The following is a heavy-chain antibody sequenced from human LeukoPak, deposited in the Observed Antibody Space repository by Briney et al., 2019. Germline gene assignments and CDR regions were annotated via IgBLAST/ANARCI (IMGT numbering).Heavy chain of an antibody. D-gene: IGHD2-15*01. J-gene: IGHJ3*02. CDR3: ARPRLGSQDRDDAFDI. Sequence: GESLKISCKGSGYSFTSYWIGWVRQMPGKGLEWMGIIYPGDSDTRYSPSFQGQVTISADKSISTAYLQWSSLKASDTAMYYCARPRLGSQDRDDAFDIWGQGTMVTVSS. CDR2: IYPGDSDT. CDR1: GYSFTSYW. V-gene: IGHV5-51*01.